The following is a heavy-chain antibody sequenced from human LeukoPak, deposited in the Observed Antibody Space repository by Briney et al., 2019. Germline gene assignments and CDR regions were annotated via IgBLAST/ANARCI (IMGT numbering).Heavy chain of an antibody. Sequence: SVKVSCKASGYTFTSYGISWVRQAPGQGLEWMGWISAYNGNTNYAQMLQGRVTMTTDTSTSTAYMELRSLRSDDTAVYYCAREIAYCGGDCYFGFDYWGQGTLVTVSS. CDR2: ISAYNGNT. V-gene: IGHV1-18*01. D-gene: IGHD2-21*01. J-gene: IGHJ4*02. CDR1: GYTFTSYG. CDR3: AREIAYCGGDCYFGFDY.